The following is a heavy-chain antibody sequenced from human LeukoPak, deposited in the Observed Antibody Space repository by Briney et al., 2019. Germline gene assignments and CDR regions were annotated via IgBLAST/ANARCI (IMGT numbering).Heavy chain of an antibody. CDR1: GYTFTSYY. Sequence: ASVKVSCKASGYTFTSYYMHWVRQAPGQGLEWMGIINPSGGRTSYARKFQGRVTMTRDTSTSTVYMELSSLRSEDTAVYYCARAKEEYYDSSGLDNWFDPWGQGTLVTVSS. J-gene: IGHJ5*02. CDR2: INPSGGRT. CDR3: ARAKEEYYDSSGLDNWFDP. D-gene: IGHD3-22*01. V-gene: IGHV1-46*01.